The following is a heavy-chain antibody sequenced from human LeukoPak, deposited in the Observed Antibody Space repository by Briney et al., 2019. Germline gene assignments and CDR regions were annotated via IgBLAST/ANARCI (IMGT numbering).Heavy chain of an antibody. V-gene: IGHV1-2*06. D-gene: IGHD2-15*01. CDR2: INPNSGGT. CDR1: GYTFTGYY. CDR3: ARVVVAANEWYNWFDP. Sequence: GASVKVSCKASGYTFTGYYMHWVRQAPGQGLEWMGRINPNSGGTNYAQKFQGRVTMTRDTSISTAYMELSRLRSDDTAVYYCARVVVAANEWYNWFDPWGQGTLVTVSS. J-gene: IGHJ5*02.